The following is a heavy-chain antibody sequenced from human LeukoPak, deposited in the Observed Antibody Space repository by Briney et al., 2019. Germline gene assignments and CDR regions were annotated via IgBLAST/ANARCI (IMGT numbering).Heavy chain of an antibody. V-gene: IGHV3-33*01. CDR3: ARRGSKTYDFDF. CDR1: GFTFSSYG. CDR2: VWSDGSQM. D-gene: IGHD3-16*01. J-gene: IGHJ4*02. Sequence: GGSLRLSREASGFTFSSYGMHWVRQAPGKGLEWVTVVWSDGSQMYYADSVKGRFTISRDNSKNTLSLQMDSLRAEDTAIYYCARRGSKTYDFDFWGQGTLVTVSS.